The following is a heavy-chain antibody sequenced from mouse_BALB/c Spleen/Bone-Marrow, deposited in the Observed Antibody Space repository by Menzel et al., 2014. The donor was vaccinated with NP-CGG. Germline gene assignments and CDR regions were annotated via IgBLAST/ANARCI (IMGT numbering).Heavy chain of an antibody. J-gene: IGHJ3*01. D-gene: IGHD2-4*01. V-gene: IGHV1-37*01. CDR2: INPYNGDP. CDR1: GYSFTDYF. Sequence: VQLQQSGPELVKPGASVKISCKASGYSFTDYFMHWMKQSHGKSLEWIGSINPYNGDPFYNQKFKGKATVTVDKSSSTAHMELLSLTFEYSEVYDCERGNYEYDCWLGYWGQGTPVTVSA. CDR3: ERGNYEYDCWLGY.